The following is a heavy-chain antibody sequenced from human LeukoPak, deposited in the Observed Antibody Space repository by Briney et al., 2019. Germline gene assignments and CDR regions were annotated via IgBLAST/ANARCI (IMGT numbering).Heavy chain of an antibody. J-gene: IGHJ4*02. D-gene: IGHD3-10*01. CDR1: GGSISSYY. V-gene: IGHV4-59*01. CDR2: IYYSGST. Sequence: SETLSLTCTVSGGSISSYYWSWIRQPPGKGLEWIGYIYYSGSTNYNPSLKSRVTISVDTSKNQFSLKLSSVTAADTAVYYCARESHLGGSGTFFDYWGRGTLVTVSS. CDR3: ARESHLGGSGTFFDY.